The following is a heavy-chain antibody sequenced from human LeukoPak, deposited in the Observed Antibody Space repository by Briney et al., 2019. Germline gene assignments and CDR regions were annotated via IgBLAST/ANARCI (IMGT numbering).Heavy chain of an antibody. J-gene: IGHJ6*02. CDR2: IWYDGSNK. V-gene: IGHV3-33*01. CDR3: ARDRPTRWRLNYYYYYGMDV. D-gene: IGHD2-21*02. CDR1: GFTFSSYG. Sequence: PGGSLRLSCAASGFTFSSYGMHWVRQAPGKGLEWVAVIWYDGSNKYYADSVKGRFTISRDNSKNTLYLQTNSLRAEDTAVYYCARDRPTRWRLNYYYYYGMDVWGQGTTVTVSS.